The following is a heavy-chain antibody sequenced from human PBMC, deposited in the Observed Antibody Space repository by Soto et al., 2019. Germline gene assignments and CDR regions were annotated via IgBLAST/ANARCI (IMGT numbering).Heavy chain of an antibody. Sequence: SETLSLTCAVYGGSFSGYYWSWIRQPPGKGLEWIGEINHSGSTNYNPSLKSRVTISVDTSKNQFSLKLSSVTAADTAVYYCARGVITMVRGVIITPVWFDPWGQGTLVTVSS. CDR2: INHSGST. V-gene: IGHV4-34*01. CDR1: GGSFSGYY. J-gene: IGHJ5*02. D-gene: IGHD3-10*01. CDR3: ARGVITMVRGVIITPVWFDP.